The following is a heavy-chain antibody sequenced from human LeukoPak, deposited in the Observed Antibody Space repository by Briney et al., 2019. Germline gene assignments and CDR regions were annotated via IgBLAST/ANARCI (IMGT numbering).Heavy chain of an antibody. V-gene: IGHV3-23*01. CDR1: GFPFNTYA. Sequence: GGPLRLSCAASGFPFNTYAISWLPQSPGKGLEWVSVISASGGTTYYAASVKGRFTISRDSSKSTLYLHMSSLRAEDTAVYFCARQGTYTAYPDFDSWGQGTLVTVSS. J-gene: IGHJ4*02. CDR3: ARQGTYTAYPDFDS. CDR2: ISASGGTT. D-gene: IGHD2-2*02.